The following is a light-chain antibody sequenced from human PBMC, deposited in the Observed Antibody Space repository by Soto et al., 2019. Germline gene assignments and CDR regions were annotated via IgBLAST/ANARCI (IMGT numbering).Light chain of an antibody. CDR3: QQYYNWPLT. CDR1: QSLGIN. Sequence: EIVMTQSPATLSVFPGERATLSCRASQSLGINLAWYQQRPGQAPRLLIYRASTRAADFPARFSGSGSGPEFTLTISSLQSEDFAVYYCQQYYNWPLTFGGGTKVEIK. J-gene: IGKJ4*01. CDR2: RAS. V-gene: IGKV3-15*01.